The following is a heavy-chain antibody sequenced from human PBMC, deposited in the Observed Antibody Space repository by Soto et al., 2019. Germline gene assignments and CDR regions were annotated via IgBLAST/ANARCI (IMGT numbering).Heavy chain of an antibody. J-gene: IGHJ4*02. CDR3: AREYYDSSGYYYYFDY. CDR1: GGSISSGDYY. V-gene: IGHV4-30-4*01. D-gene: IGHD3-22*01. Sequence: SETLSLTCTVSGGSISSGDYYWGWIRQPPGKGLEWIGYIYYSGSTYYNPSLKSRVTISVDTSKNQFSLKLSSVTAADTAVYYCAREYYDSSGYYYYFDYWGQGTLVTVSS. CDR2: IYYSGST.